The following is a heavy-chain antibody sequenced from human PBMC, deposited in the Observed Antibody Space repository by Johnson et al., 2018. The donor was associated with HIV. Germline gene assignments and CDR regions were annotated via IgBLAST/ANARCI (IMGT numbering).Heavy chain of an antibody. CDR2: LFSGGTT. V-gene: IGHV3-66*01. CDR1: GFTFNTYA. Sequence: VQLVESGGGLAQPWGSLRLSCAASGFTFNTYAMTWVRQAPGPGLEWVSVLFSGGTTYYADSVKGRFTISRDNSKNTLFLQMNSLRAEDTAVFYCARACRDGYTCDAYDIWGQGTMVTFSS. CDR3: ARACRDGYTCDAYDI. J-gene: IGHJ3*02. D-gene: IGHD5-24*01.